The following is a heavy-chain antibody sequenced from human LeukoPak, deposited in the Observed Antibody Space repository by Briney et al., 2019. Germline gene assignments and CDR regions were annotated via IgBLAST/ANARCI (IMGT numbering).Heavy chain of an antibody. V-gene: IGHV1-69*05. Sequence: SVKVSCKASGGTFSSYAISWVRQAPGQGLEWMGRIIPIFGTANYAQKFQGRVTITTDESTSTAYMELSSLRSEDTAMYYCAREGGYYFDYWGQGTLVTVSS. CDR1: GGTFSSYA. CDR3: AREGGYYFDY. D-gene: IGHD3-16*01. J-gene: IGHJ4*02. CDR2: IIPIFGTA.